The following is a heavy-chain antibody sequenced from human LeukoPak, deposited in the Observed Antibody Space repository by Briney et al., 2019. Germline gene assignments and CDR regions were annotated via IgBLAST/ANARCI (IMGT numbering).Heavy chain of an antibody. D-gene: IGHD4-17*01. CDR1: GFTFSSYA. CDR2: ISGSGGST. Sequence: TGGSLRLSCAASGFTFSSYAMSWVRQAPGKGLEWVSAISGSGGSTYYADSVKGRFTIYRDNSKNTLYLQMNSLRAEDTAVYYCAREGYGDYAHDAFDIWGQGTMVTVSS. CDR3: AREGYGDYAHDAFDI. J-gene: IGHJ3*02. V-gene: IGHV3-23*01.